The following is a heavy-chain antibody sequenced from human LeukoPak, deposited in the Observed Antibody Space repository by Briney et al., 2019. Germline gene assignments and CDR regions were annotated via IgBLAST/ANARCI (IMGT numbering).Heavy chain of an antibody. Sequence: GASVKVSCKASGGTFSSYAISWVRQAPGQGLEWMGRIIPILGIANYAQKFQGRVTITADKSTSTAYMELSSLRSEDTAVYYCARGDILTGFPANWFDPWGQGTLVTVSS. CDR3: ARGDILTGFPANWFDP. CDR2: IIPILGIA. CDR1: GGTFSSYA. J-gene: IGHJ5*02. V-gene: IGHV1-69*04. D-gene: IGHD3-9*01.